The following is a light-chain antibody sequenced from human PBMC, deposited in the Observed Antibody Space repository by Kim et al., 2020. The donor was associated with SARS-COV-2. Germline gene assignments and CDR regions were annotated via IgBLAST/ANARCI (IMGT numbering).Light chain of an antibody. Sequence: SYELTQPPSVSVALGKTARITCGGNNIGSKSVYWYQQKPGQAPVLVIYYDSDRPSGIPERFSGSNSGHTSTLTISRVEAGDEADYYCQVWDSSSDHPGVFGGGTQLTVL. CDR1: NIGSKS. J-gene: IGLJ3*02. CDR3: QVWDSSSDHPGV. V-gene: IGLV3-21*04. CDR2: YDS.